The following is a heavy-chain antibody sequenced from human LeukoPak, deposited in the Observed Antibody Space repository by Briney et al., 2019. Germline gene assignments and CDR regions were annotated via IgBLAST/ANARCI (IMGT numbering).Heavy chain of an antibody. V-gene: IGHV1-8*01. CDR2: MNPNSGNT. Sequence: ASVKVSCKASGYTFTSYDINWVRQATGQGLEWMGWMNPNSGNTGYAQKFQGRVTMTRNTSISTAYMELSSLRSEDTAVYYCARVKYAILTGYPSDAFDIWGQGTMVTVSS. J-gene: IGHJ3*02. CDR1: GYTFTSYD. D-gene: IGHD3-9*01. CDR3: ARVKYAILTGYPSDAFDI.